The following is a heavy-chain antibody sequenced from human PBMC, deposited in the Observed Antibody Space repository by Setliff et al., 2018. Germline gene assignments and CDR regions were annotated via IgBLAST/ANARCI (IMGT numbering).Heavy chain of an antibody. V-gene: IGHV4-59*01. CDR3: ARGSEYYYGSGTIDS. CDR1: GDSMYGYY. D-gene: IGHD3-10*01. CDR2: IYKSGTT. Sequence: NPSETLSLTCNVSGDSMYGYYWSWIRQPPGKGLEWIGYIYKSGTTKYNPSLGSRISMSVDTSKSQFSLRLNSVSAADTAVYYCARGSEYYYGSGTIDSWGQGTLVTVSS. J-gene: IGHJ4*02.